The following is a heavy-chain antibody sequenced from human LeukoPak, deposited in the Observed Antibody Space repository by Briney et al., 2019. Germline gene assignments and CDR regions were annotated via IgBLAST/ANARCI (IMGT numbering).Heavy chain of an antibody. CDR2: ISWDGGST. J-gene: IGHJ4*02. D-gene: IGHD5-18*01. CDR3: AKDSVEYSYGSVDY. CDR1: GFTFDDYT. Sequence: GGSLRLSCAASGFTFDDYTMHWVRQAPGKGLEGVSLISWDGGSTSYADSVKGGFTISRDNSKNSLYLQMNSLRTEDTALYYCAKDSVEYSYGSVDYWGQGTLVTVSS. V-gene: IGHV3-43*01.